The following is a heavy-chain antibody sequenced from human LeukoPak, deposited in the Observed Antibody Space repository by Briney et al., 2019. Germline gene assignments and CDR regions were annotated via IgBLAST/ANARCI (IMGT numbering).Heavy chain of an antibody. CDR3: ARAQDWFDP. J-gene: IGHJ5*02. Sequence: SETLSLTCTVSGHSISSGYYWGWIRQPPGRGLEWIGSIYHSGSTYYNPSLKSRVTISVDTSKNQFSLKLSSVTAADTAVYYCARAQDWFDPWGQGTLVTVSS. CDR2: IYHSGST. CDR1: GHSISSGYY. V-gene: IGHV4-38-2*02.